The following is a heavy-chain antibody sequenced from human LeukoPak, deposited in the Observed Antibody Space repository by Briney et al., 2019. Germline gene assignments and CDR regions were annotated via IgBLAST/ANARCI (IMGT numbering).Heavy chain of an antibody. D-gene: IGHD3-10*01. J-gene: IGHJ4*02. CDR3: ASWLGGYYFDY. Sequence: GGSLRLSCAASGFTFSSYAMHWVRQALGKGLEWVAVISYDGSNKYYADSVKGRFTISRDNSKNTLYLQMNSLRAEDTAVYYCASWLGGYYFDYWGQGTLVTVSS. V-gene: IGHV3-30-3*01. CDR2: ISYDGSNK. CDR1: GFTFSSYA.